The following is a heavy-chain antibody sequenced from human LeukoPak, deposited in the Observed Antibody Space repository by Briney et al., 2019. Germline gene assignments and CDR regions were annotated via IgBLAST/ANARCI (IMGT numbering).Heavy chain of an antibody. V-gene: IGHV3-21*01. CDR2: ISSSSSYI. J-gene: IGHJ4*02. Sequence: GGSLRLSCAASGFTFSSYSMNWVRQAPGKGLEWVSSISSSSSYIYYADSVKGRFTISRDNAKNSLYLQMNSLRAEDTAVYYCARDLFDGFGEFIDYWGQGTLVTVSS. CDR3: ARDLFDGFGEFIDY. CDR1: GFTFSSYS. D-gene: IGHD3-10*01.